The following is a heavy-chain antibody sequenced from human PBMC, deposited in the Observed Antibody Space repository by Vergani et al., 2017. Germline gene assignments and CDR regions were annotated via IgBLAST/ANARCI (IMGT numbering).Heavy chain of an antibody. Sequence: EVQLVESGGVVVQPGGSLRLSCTASGFIFSTYAMHWVRQAPGKGLEWVSGISWNSGSIGYADSVKGRFTISRDNAKNSLYLQMNSLRAEDTALYYCAKDHYDFWSGYPNLSPFDLWGRGTLVTVSS. CDR3: AKDHYDFWSGYPNLSPFDL. CDR1: GFIFSTYA. J-gene: IGHJ2*01. D-gene: IGHD3-3*01. V-gene: IGHV3-9*01. CDR2: ISWNSGSI.